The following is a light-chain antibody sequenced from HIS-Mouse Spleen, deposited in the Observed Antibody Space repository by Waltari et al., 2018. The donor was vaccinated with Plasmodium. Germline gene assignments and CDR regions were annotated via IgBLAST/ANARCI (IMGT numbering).Light chain of an antibody. Sequence: SYELTQPPSVSVSPAQTARITCSGDDFPTKYAYWYQQESGQAPVLVIYEDSKRPSGIPERFSGSSSGTMATLTISGAQVEDEADYYCYSTDSSGNHRVFGGGTKLTVL. CDR1: DFPTKY. CDR3: YSTDSSGNHRV. V-gene: IGLV3-10*01. CDR2: EDS. J-gene: IGLJ3*02.